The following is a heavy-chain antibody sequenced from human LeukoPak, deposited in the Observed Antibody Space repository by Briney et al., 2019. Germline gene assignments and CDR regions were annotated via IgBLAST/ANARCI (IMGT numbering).Heavy chain of an antibody. Sequence: AAVNVSCKASGYTLTSYDINGVRQATGQGLEWMGWMNPNSGNTGYAQKFQGRVNLTRNTPISTAYMELSSLRSDDTAVYYCARDSRGGSLDFWGQGTLVTVSS. V-gene: IGHV1-8*01. CDR1: GYTLTSYD. J-gene: IGHJ4*02. D-gene: IGHD2-15*01. CDR2: MNPNSGNT. CDR3: ARDSRGGSLDF.